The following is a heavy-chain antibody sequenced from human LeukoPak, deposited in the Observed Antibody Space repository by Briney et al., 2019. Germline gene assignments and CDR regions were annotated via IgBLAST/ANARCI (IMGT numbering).Heavy chain of an antibody. V-gene: IGHV3-23*01. J-gene: IGHJ4*02. D-gene: IGHD3-22*01. CDR3: AKDQNGYYDSSGYDY. CDR1: GFTFSSYG. Sequence: GGSLRLSCAASGFTFSSYGVSWVRQAPGKGLEWVSAISGSGGSTYYADSVKGRFTISRDNSKNTLYLQMNSLRAEDTAVYYCAKDQNGYYDSSGYDYWGQGTLVTVSS. CDR2: ISGSGGST.